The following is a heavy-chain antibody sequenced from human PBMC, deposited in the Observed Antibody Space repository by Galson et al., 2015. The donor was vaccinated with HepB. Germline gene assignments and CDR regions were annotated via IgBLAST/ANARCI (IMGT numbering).Heavy chain of an antibody. CDR3: AREIAGTPYCSSTSCYTMARGGSEHYYMDV. J-gene: IGHJ6*03. CDR1: GFTFSSYS. CDR2: ISSSSSYI. Sequence: SLRLSCAASGFTFSSYSMNWVRQAPGKGLEWVSSISSSSSYIYYADSVKGRFTISRDNAKNSLYLQMNSLRAEDTAVYYCAREIAGTPYCSSTSCYTMARGGSEHYYMDVWGKGTTVTVSS. V-gene: IGHV3-21*01. D-gene: IGHD2-2*02.